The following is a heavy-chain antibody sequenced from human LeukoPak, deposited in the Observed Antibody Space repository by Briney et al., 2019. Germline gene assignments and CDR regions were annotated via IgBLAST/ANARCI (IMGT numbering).Heavy chain of an antibody. Sequence: GGSLRLSCEASGFTFSDYWMHWVRQAPGKGLVWVARINFDGSGTSYADSVKGRFTISRDNAENTVFLQMNSLRAEDTAVYYCTRTTTLIWWFDPWGQGTLVFVSS. CDR3: TRTTTLIWWFDP. V-gene: IGHV3-74*01. CDR2: INFDGSGT. CDR1: GFTFSDYW. D-gene: IGHD4-11*01. J-gene: IGHJ5*02.